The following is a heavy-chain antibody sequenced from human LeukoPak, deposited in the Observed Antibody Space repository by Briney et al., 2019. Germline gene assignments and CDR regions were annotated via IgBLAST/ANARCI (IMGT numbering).Heavy chain of an antibody. J-gene: IGHJ6*02. CDR3: ARAGYYDTALYYYYGMDV. CDR1: GFTFSSDA. D-gene: IGHD3-22*01. CDR2: ISGSGGST. V-gene: IGHV3-23*01. Sequence: PGGSLRLSCAASGFTFSSDAMSWVRQAPGKGLEWVSAISGSGGSTYYADSVKGRFTISRHNSKNTLYLQMNSLRAEDTAVYYCARAGYYDTALYYYYGMDVWGQGTTVTVSS.